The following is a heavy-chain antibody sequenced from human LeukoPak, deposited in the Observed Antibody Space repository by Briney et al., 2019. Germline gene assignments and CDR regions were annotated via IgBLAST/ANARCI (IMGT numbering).Heavy chain of an antibody. J-gene: IGHJ4*02. CDR2: ISGSGGST. CDR3: AKDRSGDYSEYFDY. D-gene: IGHD4-11*01. Sequence: GGSLRLSCAASGFTFSSYAMSWVRQAPGKGLEWVSAISGSGGSTYYADSVKGRFTISTDNSKNTLYLQMNSLKAEDTAVYYCAKDRSGDYSEYFDYWGQGTLVTVSS. CDR1: GFTFSSYA. V-gene: IGHV3-23*01.